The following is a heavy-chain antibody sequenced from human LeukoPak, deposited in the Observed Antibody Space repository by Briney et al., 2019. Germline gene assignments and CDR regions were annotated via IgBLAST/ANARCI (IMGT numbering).Heavy chain of an antibody. V-gene: IGHV3-23*01. J-gene: IGHJ4*02. Sequence: GGSLRLSCAASGFTFSSYAMSWVRQAPGKGLEWVSAISGSGVSTYYADSVKGRFTISRDNAKNSLYLQMNILRAEDTALYHCARYIAAAGIDYYFDYWGQGTLVTVSS. CDR2: ISGSGVST. CDR3: ARYIAAAGIDYYFDY. CDR1: GFTFSSYA. D-gene: IGHD6-13*01.